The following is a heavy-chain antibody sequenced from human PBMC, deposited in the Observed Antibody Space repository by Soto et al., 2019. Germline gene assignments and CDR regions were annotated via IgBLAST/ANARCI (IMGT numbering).Heavy chain of an antibody. V-gene: IGHV4-34*01. J-gene: IGHJ3*02. CDR1: GGSFSGYY. D-gene: IGHD3-10*01. CDR2: INHSGST. Sequence: SETLSLTCAVYGGSFSGYYWSWIRQPPGKGLEWIGEINHSGSTNYNPSLKSRVTISVDTSKNQFSLKLSSVTAADTAVYYCARGLGRSDRVRGVMVRFSNDIWGQGTMVTVSS. CDR3: ARGLGRSDRVRGVMVRFSNDI.